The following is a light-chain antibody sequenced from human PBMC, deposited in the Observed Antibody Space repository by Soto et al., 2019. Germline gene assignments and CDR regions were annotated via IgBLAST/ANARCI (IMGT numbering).Light chain of an antibody. Sequence: EIVMTQSPATLSVSPGERATLSCRDSLSVSSNLAWYQQKPGQAPRLLMYGASTRATGIPDRFSGSGSGTEFTLTISSPQSEDFAVYYCQLHNNWPPWTFGQGTKVEIK. CDR3: QLHNNWPPWT. J-gene: IGKJ1*01. V-gene: IGKV3-15*01. CDR1: LSVSSN. CDR2: GAS.